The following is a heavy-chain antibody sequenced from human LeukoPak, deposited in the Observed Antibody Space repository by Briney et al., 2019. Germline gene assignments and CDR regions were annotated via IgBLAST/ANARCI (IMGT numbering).Heavy chain of an antibody. D-gene: IGHD3-16*01. CDR2: MNHSGST. CDR3: ARVRSPRWGFDY. V-gene: IGHV4-34*01. J-gene: IGHJ4*02. CDR1: GGSFSGYY. Sequence: SETLSLTCAVYGGSFSGYYWSWIRQPPGKGLEWIGEMNHSGSTNYNLSLKSRVTISVDTSKDQFSLKVTSVTAADTAVYYCARVRSPRWGFDYWGQGTLVTVSS.